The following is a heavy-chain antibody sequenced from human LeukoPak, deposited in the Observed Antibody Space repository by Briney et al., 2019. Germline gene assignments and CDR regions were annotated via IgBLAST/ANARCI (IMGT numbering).Heavy chain of an antibody. J-gene: IGHJ4*02. V-gene: IGHV1-8*01. Sequence: ASVKVSCKASGYTFTSYDLNWVRQATGQRPEWMGWMSPNSGDTGYAQKFRDRVTMTRNTSISTAYMELSSLRSDDTAVYYCARGPPNWGYDYWGPGTLVTVSS. CDR2: MSPNSGDT. D-gene: IGHD7-27*01. CDR1: GYTFTSYD. CDR3: ARGPPNWGYDY.